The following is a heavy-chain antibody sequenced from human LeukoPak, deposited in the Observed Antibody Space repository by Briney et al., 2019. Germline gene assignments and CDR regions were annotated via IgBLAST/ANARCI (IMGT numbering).Heavy chain of an antibody. V-gene: IGHV3-21*01. J-gene: IGHJ3*02. CDR2: ISSSSSYI. Sequence: GGSLRLSCAASGFTFSSYSMNWVRQAPGKGLEWVSSISSSSSYIYYADSVKGRFTISRDNAKNSLYLQMNSLRAEDTAVYYCARGPDYYDSSGYYYADAFDIWGQGTMVTVSS. D-gene: IGHD3-22*01. CDR3: ARGPDYYDSSGYYYADAFDI. CDR1: GFTFSSYS.